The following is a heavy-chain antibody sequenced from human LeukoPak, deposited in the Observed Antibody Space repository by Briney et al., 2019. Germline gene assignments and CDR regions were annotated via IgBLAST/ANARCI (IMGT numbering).Heavy chain of an antibody. V-gene: IGHV4-34*01. CDR3: ARGAAGASYDSSGYYYFDY. D-gene: IGHD3-22*01. CDR2: INHSGNT. J-gene: IGHJ4*02. Sequence: SETLSLTCAVYGGSFSGYYWSWIRQPPGKGLEWIGEINHSGNTNYNPSLKSRVTISVDTSKNQFSLKLSSVTAADTAVYYCARGAAGASYDSSGYYYFDYWGQGTLVTVSS. CDR1: GGSFSGYY.